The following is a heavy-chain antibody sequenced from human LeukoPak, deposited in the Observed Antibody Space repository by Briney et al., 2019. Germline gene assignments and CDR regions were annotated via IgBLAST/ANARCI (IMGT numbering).Heavy chain of an antibody. V-gene: IGHV1-18*01. CDR1: GYTFTSYG. CDR3: ARVFGIAVAGTDFDY. CDR2: ISAYNGNT. Sequence: ASVKVSCKASGYTFTSYGISWVRQAPGQGLEWMGWISAYNGNTNYAQKLQGRVTMTTDISTSTAYMELRSLRSDDTAVYYCARVFGIAVAGTDFDYWGQGTLVTVSS. D-gene: IGHD6-19*01. J-gene: IGHJ4*02.